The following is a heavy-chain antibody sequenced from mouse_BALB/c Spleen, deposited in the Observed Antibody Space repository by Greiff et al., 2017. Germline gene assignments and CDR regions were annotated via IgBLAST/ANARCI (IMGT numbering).Heavy chain of an antibody. J-gene: IGHJ4*01. CDR1: GYTFTDYW. CDR2: IDTSDSYT. V-gene: IGHV1-69*01. D-gene: IGHD2-14*01. CDR3: ARGYRYGEDYAMDY. Sequence: QVQLQQSGAELVMPGASVKMSCKASGYTFTDYWMHWVKQRPGQGLEWIGAIDTSDSYTSYNQKFKGKATLTVDESSSTAYMQLSSLTSEDSAVYYCARGYRYGEDYAMDYWGQGTSVTVSS.